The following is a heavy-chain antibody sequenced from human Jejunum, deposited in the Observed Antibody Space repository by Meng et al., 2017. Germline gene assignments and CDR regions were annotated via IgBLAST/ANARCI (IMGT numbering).Heavy chain of an antibody. D-gene: IGHD4-17*01. CDR1: GGSINTNTYY. V-gene: IGHV4-39*01. Sequence: QLQVQESGPGLVKPSETLSLTCTVTGGSINTNTYYWDWIRQPPGKGMEWIGSVYYTGRTFYNPSLKSRVTISLDTSKNQFSLKLTSVTAADTAIYYCARRAHIGDPPRWGQGTLVTVSS. J-gene: IGHJ4*02. CDR3: ARRAHIGDPPR. CDR2: VYYTGRT.